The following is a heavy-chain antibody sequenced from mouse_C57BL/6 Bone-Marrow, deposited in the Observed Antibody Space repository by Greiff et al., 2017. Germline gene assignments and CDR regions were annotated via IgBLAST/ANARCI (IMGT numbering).Heavy chain of an antibody. CDR1: GFTFSSYA. CDR2: ISDGGSYT. D-gene: IGHD1-1*01. J-gene: IGHJ4*01. Sequence: DVMLVESGGGLVKPEGSLKLSCAASGFTFSSYAMSWVRQTPEKRLEWVATISDGGSYTYYPDNVKGRFTISRDNAKNNLYLQMSHLKSEDTAMYYCARVYYGSSMDYWGQGTSVTVSS. V-gene: IGHV5-4*03. CDR3: ARVYYGSSMDY.